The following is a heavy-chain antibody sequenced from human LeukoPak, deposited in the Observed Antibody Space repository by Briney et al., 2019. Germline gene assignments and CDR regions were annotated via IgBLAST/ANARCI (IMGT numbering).Heavy chain of an antibody. V-gene: IGHV4-59*01. Sequence: SETLSLTCTVSGGSISSYYWSWIRQPPGKGLEWIGYIYYSGSTNYNPSLKGRVTISVDTSKNQFSLKLSSVTAADTAVYYCARVNYGDYPFGYWGQGTLVTVSS. CDR1: GGSISSYY. D-gene: IGHD4-17*01. CDR3: ARVNYGDYPFGY. CDR2: IYYSGST. J-gene: IGHJ4*02.